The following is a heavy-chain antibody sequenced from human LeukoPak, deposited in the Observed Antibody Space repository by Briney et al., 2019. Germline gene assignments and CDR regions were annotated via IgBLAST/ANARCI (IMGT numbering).Heavy chain of an antibody. CDR3: AKGPGIAAAGPKYDP. Sequence: GGSLRLSCAASGFTFSSYSMNWVRQAPGKGLEWVSAISGSGGSTYYADSVKGRFTISRDNSKNTLYLQMNSLRAEDTAVYYCAKGPGIAAAGPKYDPWGQGTLVTVSS. V-gene: IGHV3-23*01. CDR2: ISGSGGST. J-gene: IGHJ5*02. D-gene: IGHD6-13*01. CDR1: GFTFSSYS.